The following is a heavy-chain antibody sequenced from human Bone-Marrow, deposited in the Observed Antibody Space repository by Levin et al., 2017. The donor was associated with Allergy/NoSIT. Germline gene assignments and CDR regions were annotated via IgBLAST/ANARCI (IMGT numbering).Heavy chain of an antibody. CDR3: ARDAAVTRDGCFDL. CDR2: INPNNGAT. D-gene: IGHD4-17*01. CDR1: GFAFTDYY. J-gene: IGHJ2*01. Sequence: ASVKVSCKASGFAFTDYYMHWVRQAPGQGLEWLGWINPNNGATKYALKFQDRVTMTRDTSISTAYMEFRRLRSDDTAVFYCARDAAVTRDGCFDLWGRGTLVSVSS. V-gene: IGHV1-2*02.